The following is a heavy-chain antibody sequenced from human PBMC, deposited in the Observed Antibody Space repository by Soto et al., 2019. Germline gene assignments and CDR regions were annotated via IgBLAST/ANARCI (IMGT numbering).Heavy chain of an antibody. J-gene: IGHJ4*02. CDR2: INSDGSTT. CDR1: GFTFSRYW. CDR3: ARDGTVTPFDY. D-gene: IGHD4-17*01. V-gene: IGHV3-74*01. Sequence: GGSQRLSYAASGFTFSRYWMHWVRQAPGKGLVWVSRINSDGSTTNYADSVKGRFTISRDSAKNTLYLQMNSLRAEDTAVYYCARDGTVTPFDYWGQGILVTVSS.